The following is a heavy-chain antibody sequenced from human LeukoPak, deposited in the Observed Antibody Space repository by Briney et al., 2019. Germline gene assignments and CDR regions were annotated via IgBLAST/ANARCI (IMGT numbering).Heavy chain of an antibody. J-gene: IGHJ4*02. CDR3: TTDASYYDSSGYYYGGDY. Sequence: GGSLRLSCAASGFTFSNAWMSWVRQAPGKGLEWVGRIKSKTDGGTTDYAAPVKGRFIISRDDSKNTLYLQMNSLKTEDTAVYYCTTDASYYDSSGYYYGGDYWGQGTLVTVSS. V-gene: IGHV3-15*01. D-gene: IGHD3-22*01. CDR1: GFTFSNAW. CDR2: IKSKTDGGTT.